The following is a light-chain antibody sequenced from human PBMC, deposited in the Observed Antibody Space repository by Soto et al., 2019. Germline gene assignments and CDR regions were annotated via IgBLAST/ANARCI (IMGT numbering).Light chain of an antibody. CDR2: EVR. CDR3: CSYTRTSNHYF. J-gene: IGLJ1*01. V-gene: IGLV2-14*01. Sequence: QSVLTQPASLSGSPGQSITISCTGTSSDIGGYDYVSWYQQRPGKAPKLMIYEVRYRPSGGSNRFSGSKSGNTASLTISGLQAEDEADYYCCSYTRTSNHYFFGSGTKV. CDR1: SSDIGGYDY.